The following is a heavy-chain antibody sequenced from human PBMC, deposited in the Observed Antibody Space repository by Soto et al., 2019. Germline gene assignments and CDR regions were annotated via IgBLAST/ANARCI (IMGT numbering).Heavy chain of an antibody. CDR1: GGSISSYF. CDR2: IHYSGTT. CDR3: ARDTGSYYLDS. Sequence: SETLSLTCTIYGGSISSYFWSWIRQPPGKGLEWIGYIHYSGTTVYSPSLKSRVTMSIDTSENQFTLNLTSVTAADTAVYYCARDTGSYYLDSWGQGSLVTVYS. V-gene: IGHV4-59*01. J-gene: IGHJ4*01. D-gene: IGHD1-26*01.